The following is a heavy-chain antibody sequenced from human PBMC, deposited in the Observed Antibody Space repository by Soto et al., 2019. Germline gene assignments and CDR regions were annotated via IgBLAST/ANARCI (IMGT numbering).Heavy chain of an antibody. Sequence: PSETLSLTCTVSGGSISSGDYYWSWIRQPPGKGLEWIGYIYYSGSTYYNPSLKSRVTISVDTSKNQFSLKLSSVTAADTAVYYCARDRRRYYYGSGSYLPYYGMDVWGQGTRVTVSS. D-gene: IGHD3-10*01. CDR2: IYYSGST. CDR3: ARDRRRYYYGSGSYLPYYGMDV. CDR1: GGSISSGDYY. J-gene: IGHJ6*02. V-gene: IGHV4-30-4*01.